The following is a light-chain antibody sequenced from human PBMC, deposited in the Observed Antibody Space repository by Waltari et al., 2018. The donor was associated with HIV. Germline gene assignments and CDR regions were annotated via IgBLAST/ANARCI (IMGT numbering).Light chain of an antibody. J-gene: IGKJ1*01. CDR1: QAIDNY. CDR2: GAS. Sequence: VIWMTQSPALLSASTGDKVNITCRLSQAIDNYLAWYQQRPGKAPNLLIYGASTLQSGVPSRISGSGSGTDFTLTISCLQPEDFAVYYCQQYYAFPRTFGHGTKVE. CDR3: QQYYAFPRT. V-gene: IGKV1D-8*01.